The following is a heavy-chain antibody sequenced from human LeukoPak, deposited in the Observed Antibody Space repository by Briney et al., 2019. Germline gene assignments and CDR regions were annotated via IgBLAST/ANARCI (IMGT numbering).Heavy chain of an antibody. D-gene: IGHD6-19*01. V-gene: IGHV3-49*04. Sequence: GGSLRLSCTASGFTFGDNAMTWVRQAPGRGLEWVGFIRSKTYGETTECAASVKGRFTISRDDSKSIAYLQMNSLKSEDTAVYYCTRGIAKAGMNCWGQGTLVTVSA. CDR3: TRGIAKAGMNC. CDR1: GFTFGDNA. CDR2: IRSKTYGETT. J-gene: IGHJ4*02.